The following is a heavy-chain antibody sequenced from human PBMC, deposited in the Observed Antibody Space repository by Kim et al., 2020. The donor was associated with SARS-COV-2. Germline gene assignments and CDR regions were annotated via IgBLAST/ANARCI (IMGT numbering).Heavy chain of an antibody. CDR1: GYTFTSYY. J-gene: IGHJ4*02. CDR2: INPSGGST. Sequence: ASVKVSCKASGYTFTSYYMHWVRQAPGQGLEWMGIINPSGGSTSYAQKFQGRVTMTRDTSTSTVYMELSSLRSEDTAVYYCARAPVGGYNLSGSDYWGQGTLVTVSS. D-gene: IGHD5-12*01. CDR3: ARAPVGGYNLSGSDY. V-gene: IGHV1-46*01.